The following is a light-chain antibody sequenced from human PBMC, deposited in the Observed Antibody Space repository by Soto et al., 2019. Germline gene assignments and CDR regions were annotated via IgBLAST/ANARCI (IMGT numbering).Light chain of an antibody. Sequence: EIVMTQSPATLSVSPGERATLSCRASQSVSSNLAWYQQKPGQAPRLLIYGASTRATGIPARFSGSGSGTEFTLTISSLQSEDFAVYYCQQYNNWLRGSTFGQGTKLEIK. J-gene: IGKJ2*01. V-gene: IGKV3-15*01. CDR1: QSVSSN. CDR2: GAS. CDR3: QQYNNWLRGST.